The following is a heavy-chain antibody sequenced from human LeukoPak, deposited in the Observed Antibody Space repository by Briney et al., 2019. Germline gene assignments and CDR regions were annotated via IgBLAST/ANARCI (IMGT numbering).Heavy chain of an antibody. J-gene: IGHJ3*02. CDR3: ARTRYSSSSSDAFDI. CDR2: IYHSGTT. V-gene: IGHV4-30-2*01. Sequence: SETLSLTCAVSGGSISSGGYSWNWIRQPPGKGLEWIGYIYHSGTTYYNPSLNSRVTISVDRSNNQFSLKLSSVTAADTAVYCCARTRYSSSSSDAFDIWGQGTVVTVSS. D-gene: IGHD6-6*01. CDR1: GGSISSGGYS.